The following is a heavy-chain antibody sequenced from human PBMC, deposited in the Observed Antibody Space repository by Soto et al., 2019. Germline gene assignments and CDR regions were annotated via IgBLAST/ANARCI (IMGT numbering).Heavy chain of an antibody. V-gene: IGHV3-33*01. D-gene: IGHD3-22*01. J-gene: IGHJ4*02. CDR1: GFTFSSYG. Sequence: QVQLVESGGGVVQPGRSLRLSCAASGFTFSSYGMHWVRQAPGKGLEWVAVIWYDGSNKYYADSVKGRFTISRDNSKNTLYLQMNSLIAEDTAVYYCARAQYYYDSSGYYYAYWGQGTLVTVSS. CDR3: ARAQYYYDSSGYYYAY. CDR2: IWYDGSNK.